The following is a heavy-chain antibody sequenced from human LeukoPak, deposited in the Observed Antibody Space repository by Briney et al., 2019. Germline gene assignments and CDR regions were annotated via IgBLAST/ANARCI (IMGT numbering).Heavy chain of an antibody. CDR1: GFTFHTSA. Sequence: ASVKVSCKASGFTFHTSAMLWVQQARGQRLEWIGWIVLGSGNTVYSHKFHDRVIITRDMSTSTVYMELDSLGSEDTAVYHCAAQRGASLHDFWSTRLFDPWGQGTLVTVPS. CDR2: IVLGSGNT. J-gene: IGHJ5*02. V-gene: IGHV1-58*02. D-gene: IGHD3-3*01. CDR3: AAQRGASLHDFWSTRLFDP.